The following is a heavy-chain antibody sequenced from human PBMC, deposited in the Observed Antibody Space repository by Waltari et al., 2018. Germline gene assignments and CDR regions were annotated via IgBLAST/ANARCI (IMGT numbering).Heavy chain of an antibody. CDR3: AHSPGYYDVWTGYYRYYFDF. J-gene: IGHJ4*02. V-gene: IGHV2-5*02. CDR2: IYWDDES. Sequence: QITLTESGPMLVKPTQTLTLTCTFSGFSLSTSGVGVGWLRHPPGRAPEWLAVIYWDDESRYSPSLRNRLTITKDISKSQVVLKVTEVDPVDTATYYCAHSPGYYDVWTGYYRYYFDFWGQGTLVTVS. CDR1: GFSLSTSGVG. D-gene: IGHD3-3*01.